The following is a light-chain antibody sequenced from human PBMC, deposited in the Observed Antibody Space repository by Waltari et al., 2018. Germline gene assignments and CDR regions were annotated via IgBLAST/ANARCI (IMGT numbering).Light chain of an antibody. CDR3: QQSYSTPRT. Sequence: EIQMTKSPSPLSASVGDRVTITCWEREYIRNYLNWFQQKPGKAPKLLIYVASSLQSGVPSMFSGSGSGTDFTLTIISLQPEDFATYYCQQSYSTPRTFGQGTKVEIK. J-gene: IGKJ1*01. V-gene: IGKV1-39*01. CDR1: EYIRNY. CDR2: VAS.